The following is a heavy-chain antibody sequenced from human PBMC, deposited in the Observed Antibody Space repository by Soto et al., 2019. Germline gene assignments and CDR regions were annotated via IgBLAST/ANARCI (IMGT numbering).Heavy chain of an antibody. V-gene: IGHV3-9*01. J-gene: IGHJ3*02. CDR2: ISWNSGSI. CDR1: GFTFDDYA. Sequence: GGSLRLSCAASGFTFDDYAMHWVRQAPGKGLEWVSGISWNSGSIGYADSVKGRFTISRDNAKNSLYLQMNSLRAEDTALYYCAKDSLRFLEWLNDAFDIWGQGTMVTVSS. CDR3: AKDSLRFLEWLNDAFDI. D-gene: IGHD3-3*01.